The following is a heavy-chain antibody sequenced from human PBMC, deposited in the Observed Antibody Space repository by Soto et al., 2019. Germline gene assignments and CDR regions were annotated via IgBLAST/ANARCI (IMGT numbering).Heavy chain of an antibody. CDR3: ARDSRRRADSGTHPLYYFDY. V-gene: IGHV4-30-4*01. Sequence: QVQLKESGPGLVKPSQTLSLTCSVSGGSIGSGDYYWSWVRQSPGKGLEWIGYIYYTGNTYYNPSRGSRVTFSVDTSQNQLSLRLSDVTVADTAVYYCARDSRRRADSGTHPLYYFDYWGQGTLVTVSS. CDR1: GGSIGSGDYY. J-gene: IGHJ4*02. D-gene: IGHD1-26*01. CDR2: IYYTGNT.